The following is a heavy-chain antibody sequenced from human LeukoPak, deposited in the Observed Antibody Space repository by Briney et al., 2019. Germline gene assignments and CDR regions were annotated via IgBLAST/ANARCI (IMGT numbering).Heavy chain of an antibody. CDR3: ARASSLITMIVVVTPSDY. CDR2: ISAYNGNT. D-gene: IGHD3-22*01. Sequence: SVKASYKASDYTFTSYGISGVRQAPGQGLEWRGWISAYNGNTNYAQKLQGRVTMTTDTSTSTAYMELRSLRSDDTAVYHCARASSLITMIVVVTPSDYWGQGTLVTVSS. J-gene: IGHJ4*02. V-gene: IGHV1-18*01. CDR1: DYTFTSYG.